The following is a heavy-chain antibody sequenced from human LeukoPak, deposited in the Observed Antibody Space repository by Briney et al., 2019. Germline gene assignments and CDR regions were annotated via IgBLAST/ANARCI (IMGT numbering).Heavy chain of an antibody. Sequence: GESLKISCKGSGYRFTNYWTGWVRQMSGKGLEWMGIIYPSDSDTRYSPSFQGQVTISADKSITTAYLQWSSLKASDTAIYYCARGPIWSGDSYFDYWGQGTLVTVPS. D-gene: IGHD3-10*01. J-gene: IGHJ4*02. CDR3: ARGPIWSGDSYFDY. CDR2: IYPSDSDT. CDR1: GYRFTNYW. V-gene: IGHV5-51*01.